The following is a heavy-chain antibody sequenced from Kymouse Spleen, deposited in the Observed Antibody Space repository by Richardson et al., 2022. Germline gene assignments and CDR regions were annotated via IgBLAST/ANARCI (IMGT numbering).Heavy chain of an antibody. J-gene: IGHJ6*02. V-gene: IGHV4-39*01. CDR2: IYYSGST. Sequence: QLQLQESGPGLVKPSETLSLTCTVSGGSISSSSYYWGWIRQPPGKGLEWIGSIYYSGSTYYNPSLKSRVTISVDTSKNQFSLKLSSVTAADTAVYYCARHGDCSSTSCPYGMDVWGQGTTVTVSS. CDR1: GGSISSSSYY. D-gene: IGHD2-2*02. CDR3: ARHGDCSSTSCPYGMDV.